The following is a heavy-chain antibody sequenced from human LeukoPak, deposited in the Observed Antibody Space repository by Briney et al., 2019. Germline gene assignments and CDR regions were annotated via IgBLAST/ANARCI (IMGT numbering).Heavy chain of an antibody. Sequence: ASVKVSCKASAYTFTDYDMHWVRQAPGQWLEWMGWINPNSGGTNYAQKFQGMVTMTRDTSISTAYMELSRLRSDDTAVYCCAVTTVTTDHYWGQGTLVTVSS. J-gene: IGHJ4*02. D-gene: IGHD4-17*01. CDR1: AYTFTDYD. CDR2: INPNSGGT. CDR3: AVTTVTTDHY. V-gene: IGHV1-2*02.